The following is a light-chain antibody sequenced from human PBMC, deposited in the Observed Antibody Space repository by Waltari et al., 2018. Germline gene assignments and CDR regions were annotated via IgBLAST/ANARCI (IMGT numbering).Light chain of an antibody. CDR3: QQYFSAPWT. CDR1: QSVLHSSNNKNY. Sequence: DIVMTQSPDSLAVSLGERATINCKSSQSVLHSSNNKNYLAWYQQKPGQPPNLLIYWASTRESGVPDRFSGSGSGTDFTLTISSLQAEDVAVYYCQQYFSAPWTFDQGTKVEIK. V-gene: IGKV4-1*01. CDR2: WAS. J-gene: IGKJ1*01.